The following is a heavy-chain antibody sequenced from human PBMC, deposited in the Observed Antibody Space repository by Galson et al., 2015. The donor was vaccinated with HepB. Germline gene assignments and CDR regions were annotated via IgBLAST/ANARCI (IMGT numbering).Heavy chain of an antibody. V-gene: IGHV3-73*01. CDR2: IRSKANSYAT. D-gene: IGHD4-17*01. Sequence: SLRLSCAASGFTFSGSAMHWVRQASGKGLEWVGRIRSKANSYATAYAASVKGRFTISRDNSKNTLYLQMNSLRAEDTAVYYCATGTVTTGHHIWPDNWFDPWGQGTLVTVSS. CDR1: GFTFSGSA. CDR3: ATGTVTTGHHIWPDNWFDP. J-gene: IGHJ5*02.